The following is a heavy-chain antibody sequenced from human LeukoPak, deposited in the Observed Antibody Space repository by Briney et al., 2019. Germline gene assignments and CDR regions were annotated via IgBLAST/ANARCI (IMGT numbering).Heavy chain of an antibody. CDR1: GYTFTGYY. J-gene: IGHJ3*02. Sequence: GASVKVSCKASGYTFTGYYMHWVRQAPGQGLEWMGWINPNSGGTNYAQKFQGRVTMTRDTSISTAYMELSRLRSDDTAVYYCATPTAAGLEKDAFDIWGQGTMVTVSS. D-gene: IGHD6-13*01. CDR2: INPNSGGT. V-gene: IGHV1-2*02. CDR3: ATPTAAGLEKDAFDI.